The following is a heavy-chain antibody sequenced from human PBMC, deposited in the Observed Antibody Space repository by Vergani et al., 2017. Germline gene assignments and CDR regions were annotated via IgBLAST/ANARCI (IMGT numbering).Heavy chain of an antibody. CDR3: ARAWQLVNGFDP. D-gene: IGHD6-13*01. J-gene: IGHJ5*02. V-gene: IGHV4-4*03. CDR1: GGSISSSNW. Sequence: QVQLQESGPGLVKPPGTLSLTCAVSGGSISSSNWWSWVRPPPGKGLGWVGEIYHSGSTNYNPSLKSRVTISVDKSKNKFSLKLSSVTAADTAVYYCARAWQLVNGFDPWGQGTLVTVSS. CDR2: IYHSGST.